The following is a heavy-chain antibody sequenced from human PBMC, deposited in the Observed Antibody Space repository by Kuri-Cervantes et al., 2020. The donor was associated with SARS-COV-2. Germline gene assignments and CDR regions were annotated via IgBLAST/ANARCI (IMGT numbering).Heavy chain of an antibody. J-gene: IGHJ3*02. CDR1: GGTFSSYT. D-gene: IGHD6-19*01. CDR2: IIPIFGTA. V-gene: IGHV1-69*13. Sequence: SVKVSCKASGGTFSSYTINWVRQAPGQGFEWMGGIIPIFGTANYAQKFQGRVTITADESTSTAYMELSSLRSEDTAVYYCARDQEQWLVHDAFDIWGQGTMVTVSS. CDR3: ARDQEQWLVHDAFDI.